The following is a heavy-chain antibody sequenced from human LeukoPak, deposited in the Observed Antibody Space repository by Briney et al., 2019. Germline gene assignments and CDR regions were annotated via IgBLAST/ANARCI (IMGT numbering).Heavy chain of an antibody. V-gene: IGHV1-3*01. D-gene: IGHD3-22*01. CDR2: INGGNGNT. CDR3: ARAWIYYDGSGYYDY. CDR1: GYTFTSYA. Sequence: GASVKVSCKASGYTFTSYAIHWVRQAPGQRLEWMGWINGGNGNTKYSQNFQGRVTFTRDTSASTAYMELNSLRSEDTSVYYCARAWIYYDGSGYYDYWGQGTLVTVSS. J-gene: IGHJ4*02.